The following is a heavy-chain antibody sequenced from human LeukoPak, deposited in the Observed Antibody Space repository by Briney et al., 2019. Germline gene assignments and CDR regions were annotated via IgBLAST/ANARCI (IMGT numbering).Heavy chain of an antibody. Sequence: SETLSLTCTVSGGSISSGGYYWSWIRQHPGKGLEWIGYIYYSGSTYYNPSLKSRVTISVDTSKNQFSLKLSSVTAADTAVYYCARSPPSSGYDYYYYMDVWGKGTTVTVSS. J-gene: IGHJ6*03. CDR3: ARSPPSSGYDYYYYMDV. CDR2: IYYSGST. V-gene: IGHV4-31*03. D-gene: IGHD5-12*01. CDR1: GGSISSGGYY.